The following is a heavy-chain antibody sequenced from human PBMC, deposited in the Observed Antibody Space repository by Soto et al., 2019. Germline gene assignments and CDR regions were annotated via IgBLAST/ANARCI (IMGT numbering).Heavy chain of an antibody. D-gene: IGHD2-8*01. CDR2: IIPIFGTA. CDR3: AREWMGCTNGVCEREHWFDP. CDR1: GGTSSNYA. J-gene: IGHJ5*02. Sequence: ASVKVSCKASGGTSSNYAISWVRQAPGQGLEWMGGIIPIFGTANYAQKFQGRVTITADKSTSTAYMELSSLRSEDTAVYYCAREWMGCTNGVCEREHWFDPWGQGTLVTVSS. V-gene: IGHV1-69*06.